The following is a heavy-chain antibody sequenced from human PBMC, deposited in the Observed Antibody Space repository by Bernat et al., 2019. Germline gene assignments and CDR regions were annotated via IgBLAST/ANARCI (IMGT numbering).Heavy chain of an antibody. V-gene: IGHV1-18*01. CDR3: ARDRQGYDILTCYYMRGYYYGMDV. D-gene: IGHD3-9*01. CDR1: GYTFTSYV. CDR2: ISAYNGNT. Sequence: QVQLVQSGAEVKKPGASVKVSCKASGYTFTSYVISWVRQSPGQGREWMGWISAYNGNTNYAQKLQGRVTITTDKSTSTAYMELRRLRSDDTAVYYCARDRQGYDILTCYYMRGYYYGMDVWGQGTTVTVSS. J-gene: IGHJ6*02.